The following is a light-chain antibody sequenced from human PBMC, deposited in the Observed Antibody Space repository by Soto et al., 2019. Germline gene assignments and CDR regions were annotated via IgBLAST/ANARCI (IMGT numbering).Light chain of an antibody. CDR2: DVS. J-gene: IGLJ1*01. CDR1: SSDVGGYNY. V-gene: IGLV2-14*01. Sequence: QSALTQPASVSGSPGQSITISCTGTSSDVGGYNYVSWYQQHPGKAPKPIIYDVSNRPSGVSNRFSGSKSGNTASLTISGLQAEDEADYYCSSYTSSSTLDVFGTGTKLTVL. CDR3: SSYTSSSTLDV.